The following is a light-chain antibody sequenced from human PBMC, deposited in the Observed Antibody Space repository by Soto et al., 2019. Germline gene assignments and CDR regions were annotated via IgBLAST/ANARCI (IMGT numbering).Light chain of an antibody. CDR3: QQYSNLIT. J-gene: IGKJ5*01. CDR2: DAS. Sequence: DIQMTHSPSSLSASVGESVTITCQASQDVSNYLNWYQQKLGKAPKLLIYDASNLETGVPSRFSGSGSGTYFSFTISSVQPEDFATYYCQQYSNLITFGQGTRLEI. CDR1: QDVSNY. V-gene: IGKV1-33*01.